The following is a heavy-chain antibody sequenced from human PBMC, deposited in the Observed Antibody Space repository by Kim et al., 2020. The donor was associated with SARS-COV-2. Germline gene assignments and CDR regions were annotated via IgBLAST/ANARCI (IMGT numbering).Heavy chain of an antibody. V-gene: IGHV3-23*03. J-gene: IGHJ4*01. CDR3: AKDYGTRVGGSYYFYFD. Sequence: GGSLRLSCAASGFAFSSYAMSWVRQAPGKGLEWVSVIYSGGSSTYYVDSVNGRFTISRDNSKNTLYLQMNSLRAEDTAVYYCAKDYGTRVGGSYYFYFD. D-gene: IGHD1-26*01. CDR2: IYSGGSST. CDR1: GFAFSSYA.